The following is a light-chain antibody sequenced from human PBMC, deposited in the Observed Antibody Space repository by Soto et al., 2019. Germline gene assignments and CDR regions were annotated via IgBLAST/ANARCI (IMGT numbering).Light chain of an antibody. J-gene: IGKJ3*01. CDR1: QSVSRS. CDR3: QHRSNWPPIFS. Sequence: EIVLTQSPATLSLSPGERATLSFRASQSVSRSLAWYQQKPGQAPRLLISDASDRASGIPARFSGSGSGTDFTLTISSLEPEDFAIYYCQHRSNWPPIFSFGPGTKVEIK. V-gene: IGKV3-11*01. CDR2: DAS.